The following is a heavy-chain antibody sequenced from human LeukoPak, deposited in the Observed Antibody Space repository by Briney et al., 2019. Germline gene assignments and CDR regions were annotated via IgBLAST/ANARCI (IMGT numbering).Heavy chain of an antibody. CDR1: GFTVSSNY. CDR2: IYSGGST. D-gene: IGHD6-19*01. V-gene: IGHV3-53*01. J-gene: IGHJ4*02. CDR3: ARAYPGYSSGFDY. Sequence: GGSLRLSCAASGFTVSSNYMSWVRQAPGKGLEWVSVIYSGGSTYYADSVKGRFTISRDNSKNTLYLQMNSLRAEDTAVYYCARAYPGYSSGFDYWGQGTLVTVSS.